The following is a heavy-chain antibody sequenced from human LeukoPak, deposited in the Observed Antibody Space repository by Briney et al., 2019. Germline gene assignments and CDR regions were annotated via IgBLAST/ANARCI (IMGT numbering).Heavy chain of an antibody. D-gene: IGHD4-11*01. CDR1: GFTFSSYS. V-gene: IGHV3-21*01. J-gene: IGHJ4*02. Sequence: GGSVRLLCAASGFTFSSYSMMWARQAPGKGLECVSSISSSSSNIYYAHSVKGRFTISRDNANNSLYLQMNSLTAEDTAVYYCARGSVLQSTLYVAYCGQGTLVTVSS. CDR2: ISSSSSNI. CDR3: ARGSVLQSTLYVAY.